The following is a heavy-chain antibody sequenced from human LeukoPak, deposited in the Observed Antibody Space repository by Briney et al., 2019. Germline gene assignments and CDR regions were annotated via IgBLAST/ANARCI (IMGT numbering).Heavy chain of an antibody. CDR1: GGSFSGYY. Sequence: SETLSLTCAVYGGSFSGYYWSWIRQPPGKGLEWIGEINHSGSNNYNPSLKSHVHKSEDTSKNHFSLKLSSVTAADTAVYYCARGKGIVVVPASRRAFDIWGQGTMVTVSS. CDR2: INHSGSN. V-gene: IGHV4-34*01. D-gene: IGHD2-2*01. CDR3: ARGKGIVVVPASRRAFDI. J-gene: IGHJ3*02.